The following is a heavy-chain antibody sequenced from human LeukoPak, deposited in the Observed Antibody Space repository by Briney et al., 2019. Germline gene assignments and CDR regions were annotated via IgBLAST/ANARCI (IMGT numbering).Heavy chain of an antibody. V-gene: IGHV3-30*03. Sequence: GGSLRLSCAASGFTSRTYSIHWVRQAPGKGLEWVTVVSADGRTQLYSDSVKGRFTVSRDNSKNTLYLQMNSLRPEDTAVYYCAYRWGTQALGNNIDIWGQGTLVTVSS. CDR2: VSADGRTQ. CDR1: GFTSRTYS. D-gene: IGHD2-8*02. CDR3: AYRWGTQALGNNIDI. J-gene: IGHJ3*02.